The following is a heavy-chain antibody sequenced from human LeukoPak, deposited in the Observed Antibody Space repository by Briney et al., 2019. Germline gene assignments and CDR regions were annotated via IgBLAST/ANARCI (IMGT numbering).Heavy chain of an antibody. Sequence: PGGSLRLSCAASGFTFSSYAMSWVRQAPGKGLEWVSAISGSGGSTYYADSVKGRFTISRDNSKNTLYLQMNSLRAEDTAVYYCAKDYRLLWFRITGSRFDPWGQGTLVTVSS. CDR3: AKDYRLLWFRITGSRFDP. D-gene: IGHD3-10*01. CDR1: GFTFSSYA. J-gene: IGHJ5*02. CDR2: ISGSGGST. V-gene: IGHV3-23*01.